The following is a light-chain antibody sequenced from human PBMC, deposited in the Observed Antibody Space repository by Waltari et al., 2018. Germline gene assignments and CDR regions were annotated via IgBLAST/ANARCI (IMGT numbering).Light chain of an antibody. CDR2: DVT. CDR1: SRDIGVYNF. V-gene: IGLV2-14*03. CDR3: SSYTSSSTVV. J-gene: IGLJ2*01. Sequence: QSALTQPASVTGSPGRSVTISCIGTSRDIGVYNFVSWYQQHPGKAPKLVIYDVTNRPSGVSDRFSASKSGNTASLTISGLQAEDEGDYYCSSYTSSSTVVFGGGTKLTVL.